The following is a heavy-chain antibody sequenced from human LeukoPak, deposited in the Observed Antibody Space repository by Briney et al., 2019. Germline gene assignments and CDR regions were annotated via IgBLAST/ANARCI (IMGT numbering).Heavy chain of an antibody. D-gene: IGHD1-26*01. Sequence: PSETLSLTCTVSGGSVSSGSYYWSWIRQPPGKGLEWIGYIYYSGSTDYNPSLKSRVTISVDTSKNQFSLKLSSVTAADTAVYYCARARWDDGSYYLDYWGQGILVTVSS. CDR1: GGSVSSGSYY. CDR3: ARARWDDGSYYLDY. V-gene: IGHV4-61*01. CDR2: IYYSGST. J-gene: IGHJ4*02.